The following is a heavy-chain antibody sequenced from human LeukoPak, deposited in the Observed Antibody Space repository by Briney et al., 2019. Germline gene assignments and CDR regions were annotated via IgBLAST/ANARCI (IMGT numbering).Heavy chain of an antibody. CDR3: ASTWTLDAFDI. Sequence: GGSLRLSCAASGFTFSSYSMNWVRQAPGKGLEWVSSISSSSSYIYYADSVKGRFTISRDNAKNSLYLQMNSLRAEDTAVYYCASTWTLDAFDIWGQGTMVTVSS. CDR2: ISSSSSYI. V-gene: IGHV3-21*01. D-gene: IGHD3-16*01. CDR1: GFTFSSYS. J-gene: IGHJ3*02.